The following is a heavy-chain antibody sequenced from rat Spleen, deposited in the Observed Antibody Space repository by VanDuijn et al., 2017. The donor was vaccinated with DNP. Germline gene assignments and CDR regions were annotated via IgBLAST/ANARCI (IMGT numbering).Heavy chain of an antibody. V-gene: IGHV3-3*01. CDR3: ARWGNNYYFDY. J-gene: IGHJ2*01. D-gene: IGHD1-10*01. CDR1: GYSITSSYR. Sequence: EVQLQESGPGLVKPSQSLSLTCSVTGYSITSSYRWNWIRKFPGNKLEWMGYINSAGSTNYNPSLKSRISITRDTSKNQFFLQLNSVTTEDTATYDCARWGNNYYFDYWGQGVMVTVSS. CDR2: INSAGST.